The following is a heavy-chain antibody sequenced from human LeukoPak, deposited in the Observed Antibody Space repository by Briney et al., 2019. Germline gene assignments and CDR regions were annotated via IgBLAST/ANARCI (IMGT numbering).Heavy chain of an antibody. CDR3: AKGLYSAYGRDAFDI. Sequence: GGSLRLSCTASGFTFSSYAMSWVRQAPGKGLEWVSPISASSTSTYYADSVKGRFTISRDNSKNTLYLQMNSLRAEDTARYYCAKGLYSAYGRDAFDIWGRGTMVTVSS. CDR1: GFTFSSYA. D-gene: IGHD5-12*01. J-gene: IGHJ3*02. CDR2: ISASSTST. V-gene: IGHV3-23*01.